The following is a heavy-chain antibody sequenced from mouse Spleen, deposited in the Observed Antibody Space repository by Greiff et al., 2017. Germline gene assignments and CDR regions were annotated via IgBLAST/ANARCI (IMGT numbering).Heavy chain of an antibody. CDR2: ISDGGSYT. D-gene: IGHD2-4*01. Sequence: EVKLVESGGGLVKPGGSLKLSCAASGFTFSSYAMSWVRQTPEKRLGWVATISDGGSYTYYPDNVKGRFTISRDNAKNNLYLQMSHLKSEDTAMYYCARDRDYDYDRVFAYWGQGTLVTVSA. V-gene: IGHV5-4*01. CDR3: ARDRDYDYDRVFAY. CDR1: GFTFSSYA. J-gene: IGHJ3*01.